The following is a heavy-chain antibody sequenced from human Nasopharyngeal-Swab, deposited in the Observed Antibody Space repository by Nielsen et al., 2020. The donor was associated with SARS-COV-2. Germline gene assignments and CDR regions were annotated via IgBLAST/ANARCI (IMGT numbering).Heavy chain of an antibody. Sequence: GESLKISCAASGFTFSGYSMNWVRQAPGKGLEWVSYIDSGSATIYYADSVKGRFTISRDNAKNSLYLQVNSLRDEDTAVYYCARGIDYTTMADDAFDFWGQGTMVTVSS. CDR3: ARGIDYTTMADDAFDF. V-gene: IGHV3-48*02. CDR1: GFTFSGYS. J-gene: IGHJ3*01. D-gene: IGHD5-18*01. CDR2: IDSGSATI.